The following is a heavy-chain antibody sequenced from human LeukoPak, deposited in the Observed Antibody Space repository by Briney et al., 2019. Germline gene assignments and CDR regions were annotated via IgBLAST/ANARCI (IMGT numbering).Heavy chain of an antibody. Sequence: SETLSLTCTVSGGSISSYYWSWIRQPAGKGLEWIGRIYTSGSTNYNPSLNSRVTMSVDTSKNQFSLKLSSVTAADTAVNYCAGAAMYGDFDIWGQGTMVTVSS. J-gene: IGHJ3*02. V-gene: IGHV4-4*07. CDR1: GGSISSYY. CDR3: AGAAMYGDFDI. CDR2: IYTSGST. D-gene: IGHD2-8*01.